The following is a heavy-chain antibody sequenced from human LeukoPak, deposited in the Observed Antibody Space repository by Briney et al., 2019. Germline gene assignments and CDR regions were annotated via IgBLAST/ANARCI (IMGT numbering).Heavy chain of an antibody. Sequence: QPGRSLRLSCAASGFTFSSCAMHWVRQAPGKGLEWVAVISYDGSNKYYADSVKGRFTISRDNSKNTLYLQMNSLRAEDTAVYYCARAEENYFDYWGQGTLVTVSS. V-gene: IGHV3-30-3*01. CDR3: ARAEENYFDY. J-gene: IGHJ4*02. CDR1: GFTFSSCA. CDR2: ISYDGSNK.